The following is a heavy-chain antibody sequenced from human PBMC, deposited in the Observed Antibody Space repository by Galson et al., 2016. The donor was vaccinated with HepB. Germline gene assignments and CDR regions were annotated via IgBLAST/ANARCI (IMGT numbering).Heavy chain of an antibody. J-gene: IGHJ4*02. V-gene: IGHV4-59*01. Sequence: SETLSLTCAVSGDSISGYYWTWIRQPPGKGLQWIGYIYSSGSTNYNYSLKSRLTMSIDASKNQFSLKLTSVTAADTAVYYCAKGGTRRHEFWGQGFLVTVSS. CDR3: AKGGTRRHEF. D-gene: IGHD1-1*01. CDR1: GDSISGYY. CDR2: IYSSGST.